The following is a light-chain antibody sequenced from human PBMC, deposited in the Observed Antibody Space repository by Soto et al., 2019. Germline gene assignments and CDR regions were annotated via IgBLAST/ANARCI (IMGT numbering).Light chain of an antibody. CDR2: EDT. J-gene: IGLJ2*01. CDR3: SSHGGSRMVI. Sequence: QSALTQPASVSGSPGQSITISCTGTSSDVGKYNLVSWYQQYPGKAPKLMIYEDTKRPSGVSNRFSGSKSGNTASLTVSGLQAEDEVDYFCSSHGGSRMVIFGGGTKLTVL. V-gene: IGLV2-23*01. CDR1: SSDVGKYNL.